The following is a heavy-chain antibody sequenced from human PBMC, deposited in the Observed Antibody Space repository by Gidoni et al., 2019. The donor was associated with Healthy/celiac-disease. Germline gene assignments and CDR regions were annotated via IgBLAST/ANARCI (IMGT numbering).Heavy chain of an antibody. CDR2: IYYSGST. J-gene: IGHJ3*02. V-gene: IGHV4-61*01. Sequence: QVQLQESGPGLVKPSETLSLTCTVSGGSVSSGSYYWSWIRQPPGKGLEWIGYIYYSGSTNYNPSLKSRVTISVDTSKNQFSLKLSSVTAADTAVYYCARDSSMEVRRGFAFDIWGQGTMVTVSS. CDR1: GGSVSSGSYY. CDR3: ARDSSMEVRRGFAFDI. D-gene: IGHD5-12*01.